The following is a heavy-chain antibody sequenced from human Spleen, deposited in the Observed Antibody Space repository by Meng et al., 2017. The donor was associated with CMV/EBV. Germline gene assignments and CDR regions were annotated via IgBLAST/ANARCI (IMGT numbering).Heavy chain of an antibody. V-gene: IGHV1-18*01. CDR1: YS. CDR3: ARGESVVIPPSMMEGVGWFDP. J-gene: IGHJ5*02. D-gene: IGHD2/OR15-2a*01. Sequence: YSISWVRQAPGQGLECMGWINPDNGNTYYAQKLQGRVTMTTDTSTNTAYMELRSLRSDDTAVYYCARGESVVIPPSMMEGVGWFDPWGQGTLVTVSS. CDR2: INPDNGNT.